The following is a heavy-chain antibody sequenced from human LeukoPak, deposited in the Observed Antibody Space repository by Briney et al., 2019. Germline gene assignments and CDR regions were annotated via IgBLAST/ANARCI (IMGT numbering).Heavy chain of an antibody. V-gene: IGHV3-21*01. Sequence: GGSLRLSCAASGFTFSSYSMNWVRQAPGKGLEWVSSISSSSSYIYYADSVKGRFTISRDNAKNSLYLQMNSLRAEDTAVYYCARTPSEDSSGYYGFDYWGQGTLDTVSS. CDR3: ARTPSEDSSGYYGFDY. CDR2: ISSSSSYI. CDR1: GFTFSSYS. J-gene: IGHJ4*02. D-gene: IGHD3-22*01.